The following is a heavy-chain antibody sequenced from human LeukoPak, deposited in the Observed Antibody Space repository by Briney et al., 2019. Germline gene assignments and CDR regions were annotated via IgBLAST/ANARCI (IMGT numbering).Heavy chain of an antibody. CDR3: ARVRAGLSAGYYYYMDV. V-gene: IGHV3-48*01. Sequence: GGSLRLSCAASGFAFNTYSMNWVRQAPGKRLEWVSYITSTSSTIHHADSVKGRFTISRDNVKNSLSLQMNSLRAEDTAVYYCARVRAGLSAGYYYYMDVWGKGTTVTVSS. CDR1: GFAFNTYS. J-gene: IGHJ6*03. CDR2: ITSTSSTI. D-gene: IGHD3-10*01.